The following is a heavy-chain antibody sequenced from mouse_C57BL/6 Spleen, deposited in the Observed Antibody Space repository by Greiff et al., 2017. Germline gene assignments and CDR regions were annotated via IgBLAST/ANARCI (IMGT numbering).Heavy chain of an antibody. CDR3: ARGGDYGSSYYWCSDV. D-gene: IGHD1-1*01. V-gene: IGHV1-39*01. CDR1: GYSFTDYN. CDR2: ITPNYGAT. J-gene: IGHJ1*03. Sequence: VQLQQSGPELVKPGASVKISCKASGYSFTDYNMNWVKQSNGKSLEWIGVITPNYGATRYNQKFKGKATLTVDQSSSTAYMQLNSLTSEDSAVNYCARGGDYGSSYYWCSDVWGTGTTGTVSS.